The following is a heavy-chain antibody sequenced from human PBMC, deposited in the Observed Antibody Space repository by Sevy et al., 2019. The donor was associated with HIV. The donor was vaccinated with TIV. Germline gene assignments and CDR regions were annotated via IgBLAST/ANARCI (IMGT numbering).Heavy chain of an antibody. J-gene: IGHJ4*02. CDR2: SRNKANSYTT. CDR3: ARVWYSSSWYLDY. V-gene: IGHV3-72*01. CDR1: GFTLSDHY. Sequence: GGSLRLSCAASGFTLSDHYMDWVRQAPGKGLEWVGRSRNKANSYTTEYAASVKGRFTISRDESKNSLYLQMNSQKTEDTAVYYCARVWYSSSWYLDYWGQGTLVTVSS. D-gene: IGHD6-13*01.